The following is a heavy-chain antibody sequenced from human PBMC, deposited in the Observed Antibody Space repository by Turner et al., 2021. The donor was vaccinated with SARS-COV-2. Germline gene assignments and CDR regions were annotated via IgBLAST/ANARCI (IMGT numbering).Heavy chain of an antibody. J-gene: IGHJ5*02. D-gene: IGHD3-10*01. CDR2: IYYSGGT. V-gene: IGHV4-39*01. CDR3: ARRSEGYYGSGSHWFDP. CDR1: GGSISSSPYY. Sequence: QLQLPESRSGLVKPSETLCLTFTVSGGSISSSPYYWGWLRHPPGKGLEWIGSIYYSGGTYYNPSLKSRVTITVDTSKNQFSLKLSSVTAADTAVYYCARRSEGYYGSGSHWFDPWGQGTLVTVSS.